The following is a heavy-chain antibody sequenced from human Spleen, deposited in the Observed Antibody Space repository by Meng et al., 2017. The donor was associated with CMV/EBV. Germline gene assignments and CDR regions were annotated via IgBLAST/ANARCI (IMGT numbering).Heavy chain of an antibody. CDR1: GYTFTGQY. J-gene: IGHJ6*02. CDR3: ARELIFGVVGHYYGMDV. D-gene: IGHD3-3*01. CDR2: INTSNGGT. V-gene: IGHV1-2*02. Sequence: ASVKVSCKASGYTFTGQYMHWVRQAPGQGLEWMGWINTSNGGTNYAQKFQGRVTMTRDTSISTAYMGLSRLRSDNTAVYYCARELIFGVVGHYYGMDVWGQGITVTVSS.